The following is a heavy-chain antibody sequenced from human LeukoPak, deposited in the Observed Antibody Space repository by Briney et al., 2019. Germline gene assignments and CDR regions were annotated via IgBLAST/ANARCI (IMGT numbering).Heavy chain of an antibody. CDR1: GFTFSSYS. J-gene: IGHJ5*02. CDR2: IRSSSSYI. Sequence: GGSLRLSCAASGFTFSSYSMNWVRQAPGKGLEWVSSIRSSSSYIYYADSVKGRFTISRDNAKNSLYLQMNSLRAEDTAVYYCARIMYYYDSSGYYNWFDPWGQGTLVTVSS. CDR3: ARIMYYYDSSGYYNWFDP. V-gene: IGHV3-21*04. D-gene: IGHD3-22*01.